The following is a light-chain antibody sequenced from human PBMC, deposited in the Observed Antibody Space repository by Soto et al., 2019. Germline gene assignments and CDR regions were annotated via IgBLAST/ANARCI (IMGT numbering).Light chain of an antibody. CDR3: SSYAGSNYVV. V-gene: IGLV2-8*01. Sequence: QSALTQPPSASGSPGQSVTISCTGTSSDVGGYNYVSWYQQHPGKAPKLMIYEVSKRPSGVPDRFSGSKSGNTASLTVSGPQAEDEADYYCSSYAGSNYVVFGGGTKLTVL. CDR1: SSDVGGYNY. J-gene: IGLJ2*01. CDR2: EVS.